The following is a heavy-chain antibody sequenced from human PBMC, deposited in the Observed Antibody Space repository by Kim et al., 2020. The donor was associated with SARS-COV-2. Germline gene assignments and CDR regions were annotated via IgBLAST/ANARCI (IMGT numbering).Heavy chain of an antibody. CDR3: AKDRRDSRNYPDFFDS. J-gene: IGHJ4*02. D-gene: IGHD3-16*02. Sequence: SVKGRFTISRDNFENMVYLQMSSLRAEDTAIYYCAKDRRDSRNYPDFFDSWGQGTLVTVSS. V-gene: IGHV3-23*01.